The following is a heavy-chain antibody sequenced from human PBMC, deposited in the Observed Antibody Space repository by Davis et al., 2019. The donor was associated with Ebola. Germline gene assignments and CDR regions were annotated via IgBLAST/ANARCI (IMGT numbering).Heavy chain of an antibody. Sequence: GESLKISCAASGFTFSNAWMNWVRQAPGKGLEWVGRIKSKTDGGTTDYAAPVKGRFTISRDDSKNTLYLQMNSLKTEDTAVYYCTTGGLVVVIAVYGMDVWGQGTTVTVSS. CDR3: TTGGLVVVIAVYGMDV. CDR2: IKSKTDGGTT. CDR1: GFTFSNAW. D-gene: IGHD2-21*01. J-gene: IGHJ6*02. V-gene: IGHV3-15*07.